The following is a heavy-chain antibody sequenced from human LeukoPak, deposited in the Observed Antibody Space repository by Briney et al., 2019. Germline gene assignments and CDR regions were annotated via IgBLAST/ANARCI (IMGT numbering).Heavy chain of an antibody. J-gene: IGHJ4*02. Sequence: PGGSLRLSCAASGFTFSSYWMSWVRQAPGKGLEWLGNIKQDGSEKNHVDPVKGRFTISRDNAKNSLYLQMNSLRAEDTAVYYCARDHIVGALDYWGQGTLVTVSS. CDR2: IKQDGSEK. CDR1: GFTFSSYW. D-gene: IGHD1-26*01. V-gene: IGHV3-7*04. CDR3: ARDHIVGALDY.